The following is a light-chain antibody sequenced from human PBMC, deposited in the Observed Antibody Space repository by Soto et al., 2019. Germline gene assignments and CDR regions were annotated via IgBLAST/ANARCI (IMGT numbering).Light chain of an antibody. CDR3: SSYASSSTRV. CDR1: SSDVGGYNY. Sequence: QSVLSQPAPVSGSPGQSINISCTGTSSDVGGYNYVSWDQQHPGKTPKHEIYDVSNRPSGVSNRFSGSKSANTASLTISGLQAEDEADYYCSSYASSSTRVFGTGTKVTVL. CDR2: DVS. J-gene: IGLJ1*01. V-gene: IGLV2-14*01.